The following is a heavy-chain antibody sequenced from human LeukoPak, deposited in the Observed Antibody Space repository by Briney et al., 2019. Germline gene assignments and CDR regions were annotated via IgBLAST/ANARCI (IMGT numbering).Heavy chain of an antibody. V-gene: IGHV3-21*01. Sequence: TGGSLRLSCAASGFTFSSYSMNWVRQAPGKGLEWVSSISSSSSYIYYADSVKGRFTISRDNAKNSLYLQMNSLRAEDTAVYYCARAPPRVPAAPRDWYFDLWGRGTLVTVSS. D-gene: IGHD2-2*01. CDR1: GFTFSSYS. CDR3: ARAPPRVPAAPRDWYFDL. J-gene: IGHJ2*01. CDR2: ISSSSSYI.